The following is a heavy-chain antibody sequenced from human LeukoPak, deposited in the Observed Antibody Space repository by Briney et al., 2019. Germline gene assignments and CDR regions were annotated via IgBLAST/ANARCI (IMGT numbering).Heavy chain of an antibody. D-gene: IGHD6-13*01. CDR2: ISYAGSNK. CDR3: ARAGQLNY. V-gene: IGHV3-30-3*01. CDR1: GFTFSNYA. J-gene: IGHJ4*02. Sequence: GGSLRLSCAASGFTFSNYAMHWVRQAPGKGLEWVAFISYAGSNKYYADSVKGRFTISRDNSKNTLYLQMNSLRAEDTAMYYCARAGQLNYWGQGTLVTVSS.